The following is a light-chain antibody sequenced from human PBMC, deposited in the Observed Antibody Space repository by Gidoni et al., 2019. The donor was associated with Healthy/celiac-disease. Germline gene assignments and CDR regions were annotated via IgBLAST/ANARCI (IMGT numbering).Light chain of an antibody. CDR1: QSISSR. CDR3: QQYNSYPVT. V-gene: IGKV1-5*03. Sequence: DIQMTQSPSTPASSVRDRVTITCRASQSISSRLAWYQQKPGKAPKLLIYKASSLESGVPSRFSGSGSGTEFTLTISSLQPDDFATYYCQQYNSYPVTFGQXTKVEIK. CDR2: KAS. J-gene: IGKJ2*01.